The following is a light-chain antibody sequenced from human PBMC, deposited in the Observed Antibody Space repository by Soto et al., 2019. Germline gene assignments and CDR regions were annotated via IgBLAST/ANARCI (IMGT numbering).Light chain of an antibody. Sequence: EIVLTQSPGTLSLSPGERATLSCRASQRLSSSYLAWYQQKPGQAPTLLIYGASNRATGVPDRFSGSGSGTDFTLTISRLEPEDFAVYYCQQYGSSSTFGQGTRLEIK. CDR1: QRLSSSY. V-gene: IGKV3-20*01. CDR3: QQYGSSST. J-gene: IGKJ5*01. CDR2: GAS.